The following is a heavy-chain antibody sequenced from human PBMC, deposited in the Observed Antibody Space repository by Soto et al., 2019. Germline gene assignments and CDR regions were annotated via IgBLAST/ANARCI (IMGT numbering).Heavy chain of an antibody. CDR2: IYHSGST. CDR1: GGSISSGDYY. Sequence: PSETLSLTCSVSGGSISSGDYYWNWIRQPPGKGLEWIGYIYHSGSTNYNPSLESRVTISVDKSKNQFSLKLSSLTAADTAVYYCAKDIYYFDYWGQGTLVTVSS. CDR3: AKDIYYFDY. V-gene: IGHV4-30-2*01. J-gene: IGHJ4*02.